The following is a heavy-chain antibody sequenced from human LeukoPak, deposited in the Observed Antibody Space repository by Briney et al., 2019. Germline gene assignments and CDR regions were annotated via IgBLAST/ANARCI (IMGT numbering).Heavy chain of an antibody. CDR1: GYSFTSYW. V-gene: IGHV5-10-1*01. CDR3: ARHGAYSSGWYGGVGGMDV. J-gene: IGHJ6*02. CDR2: IDPSDSYT. D-gene: IGHD6-19*01. Sequence: GESLSISCKGSGYSFTSYWISWVRQMPGKGLEWMGRIDPSDSYTNYSPSFQGHVTISADRSISTAYLQWSSLKASDTAMYYCARHGAYSSGWYGGVGGMDVWGQGTTVTVSS.